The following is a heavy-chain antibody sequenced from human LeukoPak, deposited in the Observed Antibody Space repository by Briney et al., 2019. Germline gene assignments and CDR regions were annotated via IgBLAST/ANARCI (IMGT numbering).Heavy chain of an antibody. J-gene: IGHJ3*02. Sequence: GGSLRLSCAASGFTFSDYYMSWIRQAPGKGLEWVSYISSSGSTIYYADSVKGRFTISRDNAKNSLYLQMNSLRAEDTAVYYCARDEPYWGSGTVTTSGAFDIWGQGTMVTVSS. D-gene: IGHD4-17*01. CDR2: ISSSGSTI. V-gene: IGHV3-11*04. CDR1: GFTFSDYY. CDR3: ARDEPYWGSGTVTTSGAFDI.